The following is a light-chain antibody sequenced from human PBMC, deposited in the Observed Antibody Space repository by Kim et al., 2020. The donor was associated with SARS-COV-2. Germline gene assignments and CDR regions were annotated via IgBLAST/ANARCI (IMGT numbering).Light chain of an antibody. Sequence: SASVGDRVTITCRDSQSITSRLAWYQQKPGKAPKLLIYDASSLESGVPSRFSGGGSGTEFSLTISSLQPDDFATYYCQQYASYSYTFGQGTKLEI. CDR3: QQYASYSYT. CDR2: DAS. J-gene: IGKJ2*01. CDR1: QSITSR. V-gene: IGKV1-5*01.